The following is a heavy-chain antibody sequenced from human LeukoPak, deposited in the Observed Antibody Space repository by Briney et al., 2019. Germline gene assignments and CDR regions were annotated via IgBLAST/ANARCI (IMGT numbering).Heavy chain of an antibody. CDR3: ARVRTPYYSDSSGFPGYYFDY. Sequence: ASVKVSCKASGYTFTGYYMHWVRQAPGQGLEWMGWINPNSGGTNYAQKFQGRVTMARDTSISTAYMELSRLRSDDTAVYYCARVRTPYYSDSSGFPGYYFDYWGQGTLVTVSS. J-gene: IGHJ4*02. V-gene: IGHV1-2*02. CDR2: INPNSGGT. CDR1: GYTFTGYY. D-gene: IGHD3-22*01.